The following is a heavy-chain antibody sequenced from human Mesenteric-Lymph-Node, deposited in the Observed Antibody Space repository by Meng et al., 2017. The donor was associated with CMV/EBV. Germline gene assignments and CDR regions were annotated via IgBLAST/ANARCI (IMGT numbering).Heavy chain of an antibody. CDR2: IYHTGST. J-gene: IGHJ4*02. Sequence: CAVSGGSISTTNWWSWVRQPPGKGLEWIGEIYHTGSTNSNPSLKSRVTISVDKSKNQFSLKLSSVTAADTAVYYCTRDAGSGKETRYWGPGTLVTVSS. D-gene: IGHD3-10*01. CDR3: TRDAGSGKETRY. CDR1: GGSISTTNW. V-gene: IGHV4-4*02.